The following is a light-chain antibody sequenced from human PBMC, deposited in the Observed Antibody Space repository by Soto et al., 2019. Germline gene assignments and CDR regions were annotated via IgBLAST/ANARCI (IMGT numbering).Light chain of an antibody. Sequence: QSALTQPPSASGSPGQSVTISCTGTSSDVGGYNYVSWYQQHPGKAPKLMIYEVTKRPSAVPDRFSGSKSGNTASLTVSGLQTEDEAYYYCSSYASNSVLFGGGTKVTVL. CDR2: EVT. V-gene: IGLV2-8*01. J-gene: IGLJ2*01. CDR1: SSDVGGYNY. CDR3: SSYASNSVL.